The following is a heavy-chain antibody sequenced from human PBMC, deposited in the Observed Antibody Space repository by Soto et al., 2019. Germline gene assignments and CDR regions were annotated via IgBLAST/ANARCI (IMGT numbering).Heavy chain of an antibody. CDR3: ARDYYRSGDY. CDR2: MNQDGSEK. V-gene: IGHV3-7*01. J-gene: IGHJ4*02. CDR1: AFTFSSYW. D-gene: IGHD3-10*01. Sequence: EVQLVESGGGLVQPGGSLRLSCAASAFTFSSYWMGWVRQAPGKGLEWVATMNQDGSEKYYVDSVKGRFSISRDNAKNSLTLQMNSLRAEDTAVYYCARDYYRSGDYWGQGTLVTVSS.